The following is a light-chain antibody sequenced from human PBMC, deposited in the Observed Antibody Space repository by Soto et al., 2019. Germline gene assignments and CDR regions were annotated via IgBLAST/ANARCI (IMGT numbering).Light chain of an antibody. CDR2: GAS. CDR1: QTITTY. Sequence: DIQMTQSPSSLSASVGDRVTITCRASQTITTYLNWYQQKPGKAPQLLIYGASTLQSGVPARFTGSGSGTDFTLTISRLQPEDFATYHCQQGHSTPWTFGQGTKVEIK. CDR3: QQGHSTPWT. J-gene: IGKJ1*01. V-gene: IGKV1-39*01.